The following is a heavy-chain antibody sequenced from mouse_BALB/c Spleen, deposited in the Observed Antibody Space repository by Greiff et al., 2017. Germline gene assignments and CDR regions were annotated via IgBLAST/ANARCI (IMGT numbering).Heavy chain of an antibody. CDR2: ISYSGST. D-gene: IGHD2-3*01. J-gene: IGHJ4*01. CDR3: ARERWLLRNYAMDY. CDR1: GYSITSDYA. Sequence: EVQLVESGPGLVKPSQSLSLTCTVTGYSITSDYAWNWIRQFPGNKLEWMGYISYSGSTSYNPSLKSRISITRDTSKNQFFLQLNSVTTEDTATYYCARERWLLRNYAMDYWGQGTSVTVSS. V-gene: IGHV3-2*02.